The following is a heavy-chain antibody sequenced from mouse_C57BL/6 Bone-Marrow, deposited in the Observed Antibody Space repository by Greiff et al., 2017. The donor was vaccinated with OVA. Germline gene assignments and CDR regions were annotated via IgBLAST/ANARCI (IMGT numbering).Heavy chain of an antibody. V-gene: IGHV6-6*01. CDR2: IRNKANNHAT. J-gene: IGHJ4*01. Sequence: EVQLVESGGGLVQPGGSMKLSCAASGFTFSDAWMDWVRQSPEKGLEWVAEIRNKANNHATYYAESVKGRFTISRDDSKSSVYLQMNSVRAEDTGIYYCTRPDYDYERDAMDYWGQGTSVTVSS. CDR1: GFTFSDAW. CDR3: TRPDYDYERDAMDY. D-gene: IGHD2-4*01.